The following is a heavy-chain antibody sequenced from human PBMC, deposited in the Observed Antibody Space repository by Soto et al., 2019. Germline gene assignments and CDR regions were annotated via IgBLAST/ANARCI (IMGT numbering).Heavy chain of an antibody. CDR2: INPDGSST. CDR1: GFTFSSNW. V-gene: IGHV3-74*01. CDR3: ARDGEGF. J-gene: IGHJ4*02. Sequence: PGGSLRLSCAASGFTFSSNWMHWVRRVPGRGLVWVSRINPDGSSTNYVDSVEGRFTISRDNAKNTLYLQMSSLRVEDTAVYYCARDGEGFWGQGTLVTVSS. D-gene: IGHD2-21*01.